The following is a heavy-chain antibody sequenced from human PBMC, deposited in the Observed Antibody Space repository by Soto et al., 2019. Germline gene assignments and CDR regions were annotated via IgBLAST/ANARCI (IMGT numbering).Heavy chain of an antibody. CDR1: GDSISSNSHY. CDR2: IYYSGST. Sequence: SETLSLTCTVSGDSISSNSHYWGWIRQPPGKGLEWIGYIYYSGSTNYNPSLKSRVTISVDTSKNQFSLKLSSVTAADTAVYYCARVPDRWGQGTLVTVSS. V-gene: IGHV4-61*05. J-gene: IGHJ5*02. D-gene: IGHD2-2*01. CDR3: ARVPDR.